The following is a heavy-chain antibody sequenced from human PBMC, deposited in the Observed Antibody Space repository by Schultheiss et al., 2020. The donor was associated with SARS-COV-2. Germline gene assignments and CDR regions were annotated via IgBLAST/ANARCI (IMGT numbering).Heavy chain of an antibody. CDR1: GFTFSSYA. D-gene: IGHD3-16*01. J-gene: IGHJ5*02. Sequence: GESLKISCAASGFTFSSYAMHWVRQAPGKGLEWVAVISYDGSNKYYADSVKGRFTISRDNSKNTLYLQMNSLKTEDTAVYYCAMTSGGSPNWFDPWGQGTLVTVSS. V-gene: IGHV3-30*04. CDR3: AMTSGGSPNWFDP. CDR2: ISYDGSNK.